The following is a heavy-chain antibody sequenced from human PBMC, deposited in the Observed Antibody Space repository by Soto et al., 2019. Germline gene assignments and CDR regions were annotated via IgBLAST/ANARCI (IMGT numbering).Heavy chain of an antibody. CDR3: AKDNSSGYYGWFDP. J-gene: IGHJ5*02. CDR1: GFTFSSYS. V-gene: IGHV3-23*01. CDR2: FRTSGDGGTT. Sequence: GGSLRLSCAASGFTFSSYSMSWVRQAPGKGLEWVSGFRTSGDGGTTYYADSVKGRFTISRDNSKNTLYLQMNSLRAEDTAVYYCAKDNSSGYYGWFDPWGQGTLVTVSS. D-gene: IGHD3-22*01.